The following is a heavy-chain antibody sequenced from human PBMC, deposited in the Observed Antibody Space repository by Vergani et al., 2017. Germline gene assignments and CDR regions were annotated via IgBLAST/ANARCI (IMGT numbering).Heavy chain of an antibody. CDR2: INPSGGST. CDR3: ARGALGEIGYYYYYMDV. Sequence: QVQLVQSGAEVKKPGASVKVSCKASGYTFTSYYMHWVRQAPGQGLEWMGIINPSGGSTSYAQKFQGRVTMTRDTSPSTVYMELSSLRAEDTAVYYCARGALGEIGYYYYYMDVWGKGTTVTVSS. D-gene: IGHD3-16*01. J-gene: IGHJ6*03. V-gene: IGHV1-46*01. CDR1: GYTFTSYY.